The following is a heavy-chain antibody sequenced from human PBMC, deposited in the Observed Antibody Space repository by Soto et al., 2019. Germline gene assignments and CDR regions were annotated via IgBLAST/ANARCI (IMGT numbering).Heavy chain of an antibody. CDR1: GGTFSSYA. Sequence: QVQLVQSGAEVKKPGSSVKVSCKASGGTFSSYAISWVRQAPGQGLEWMGGIIPIFGTANYAQKFQGRVTITRDESKSTAYMELSSLRAEDPAVYDCARVAWFGHAFDIWGQGTMVTVSS. D-gene: IGHD3-10*01. J-gene: IGHJ3*02. V-gene: IGHV1-69*05. CDR3: ARVAWFGHAFDI. CDR2: IIPIFGTA.